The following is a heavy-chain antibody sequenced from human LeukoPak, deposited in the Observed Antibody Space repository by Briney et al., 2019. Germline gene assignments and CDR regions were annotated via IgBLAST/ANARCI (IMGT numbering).Heavy chain of an antibody. CDR3: ARLAPGVTYWYFDL. CDR2: IYYSGST. CDR1: GCSISSSSYY. J-gene: IGHJ2*01. D-gene: IGHD3-10*01. Sequence: PSETLSLTCTVSGCSISSSSYYWGWIRQPQGKELEWIGSIYYSGSTYYNPSLKSRVTISVDTSKNQFALKLSSVTAADTAVYYCARLAPGVTYWYFDLWGRGTLVTVSS. V-gene: IGHV4-39*01.